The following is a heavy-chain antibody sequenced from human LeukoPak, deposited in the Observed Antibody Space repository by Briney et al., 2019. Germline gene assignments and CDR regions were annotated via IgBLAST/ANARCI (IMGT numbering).Heavy chain of an antibody. V-gene: IGHV3-48*03. CDR1: GFSFRNYW. CDR3: ASPSANLTYYDYVWGSYRYREERNPFDY. D-gene: IGHD3-16*02. CDR2: ISSSGSTI. Sequence: GGSLRLSCAASGFSFRNYWMGWVRQAPGKGLEWVSYISSSGSTIYYADSVKGRFTISRDNAKNSLYLQMNSLRAEDTAVYYCASPSANLTYYDYVWGSYRYREERNPFDYWGQGTLVTVSS. J-gene: IGHJ4*02.